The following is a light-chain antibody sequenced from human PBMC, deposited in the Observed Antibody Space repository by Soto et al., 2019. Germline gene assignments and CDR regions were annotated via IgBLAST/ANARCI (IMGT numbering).Light chain of an antibody. V-gene: IGKV2-28*01. CDR1: QSLLHSNGYNL. CDR2: LGS. J-gene: IGKJ1*01. CDR3: MQALQTPWT. Sequence: DIVMIQSPLSLPVTPGEPASISCRSSQSLLHSNGYNLLDWYLQKPGQSPQLPIYLGSNRASGVPDRFSGSGSGTDFTLKISRVEAEDIGVYYCMQALQTPWTFGQGTKVEIK.